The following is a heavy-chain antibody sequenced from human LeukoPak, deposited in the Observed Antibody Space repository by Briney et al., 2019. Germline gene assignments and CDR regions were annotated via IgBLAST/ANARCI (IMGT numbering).Heavy chain of an antibody. J-gene: IGHJ4*02. D-gene: IGHD3-22*01. V-gene: IGHV1-8*01. CDR3: ARPISGYYYAFDY. Sequence: GASVKVSCKASGYTFTSYDINWVRQATGQGLEWMGWMNPNSGNTGYAQKFQGRVTMTRNTSISTAFMELSSLRSEDTAVYYCARPISGYYYAFDYWGQGTLVTVSS. CDR1: GYTFTSYD. CDR2: MNPNSGNT.